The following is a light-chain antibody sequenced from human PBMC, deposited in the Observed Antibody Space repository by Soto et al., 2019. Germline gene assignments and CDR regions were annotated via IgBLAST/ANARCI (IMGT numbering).Light chain of an antibody. J-gene: IGKJ4*01. CDR2: GAS. CDR1: QSVSNNY. Sequence: EIVLTQSPGTLSLSPGERATLSCRASQSVSNNYLAWYQQKPGQAPRLLIYGASNRATGIPDRFTGSGSGTEFILTISRLEPEDFAVYYCQQYGNSPVTFGGGTKVDIK. CDR3: QQYGNSPVT. V-gene: IGKV3-20*01.